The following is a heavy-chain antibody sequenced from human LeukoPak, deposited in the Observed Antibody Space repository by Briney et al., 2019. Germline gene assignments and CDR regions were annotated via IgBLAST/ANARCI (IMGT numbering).Heavy chain of an antibody. CDR1: GFTVSSNY. Sequence: GGSLRLSCAASGFTVSSNYMSWVRQAPGKGLEWVSVIYSGGSTYYADSVKGRFTISRDNSKNTLYLQMNSLRAEDTAVYYCARGLKQWPYYYFDYWGQGTLVTVSS. V-gene: IGHV3-53*01. D-gene: IGHD6-19*01. CDR3: ARGLKQWPYYYFDY. J-gene: IGHJ4*02. CDR2: IYSGGST.